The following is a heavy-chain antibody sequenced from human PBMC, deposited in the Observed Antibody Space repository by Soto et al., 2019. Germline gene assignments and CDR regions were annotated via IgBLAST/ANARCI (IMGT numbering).Heavy chain of an antibody. CDR1: GGSISSGDYY. CDR3: ARGGGGEYYFDY. J-gene: IGHJ4*02. Sequence: ASETLSLTCTVSGGSISSGDYYWSWIRQPPGKGLEWIGYIYYSGSTYYNPSLKSRVTISVDTSKNQFSLKLSSVTAADTAVYYCARGGGGEYYFDYWGQGTLVTVSS. V-gene: IGHV4-30-4*01. D-gene: IGHD2-21*01. CDR2: IYYSGST.